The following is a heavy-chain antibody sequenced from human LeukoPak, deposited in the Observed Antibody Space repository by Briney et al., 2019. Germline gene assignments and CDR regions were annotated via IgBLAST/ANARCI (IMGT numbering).Heavy chain of an antibody. CDR1: GGSISSYF. D-gene: IGHD5-12*01. Sequence: SETLSLTCTVSGGSISSYFWSWIRQPAGKGLEWIGRIYTSATTHYNPSLKSRVSMSVDTSKNQFSLKLSSVTAADTAVYFCARGDSGYDFGLWGQGTLVTVSS. CDR2: IYTSATT. J-gene: IGHJ5*02. CDR3: ARGDSGYDFGL. V-gene: IGHV4-4*07.